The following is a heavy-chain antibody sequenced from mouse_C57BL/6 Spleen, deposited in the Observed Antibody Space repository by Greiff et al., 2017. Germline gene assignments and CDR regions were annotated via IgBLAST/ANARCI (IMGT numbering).Heavy chain of an antibody. CDR1: GYTFTNYW. CDR2: IYPGGGYT. J-gene: IGHJ3*01. Sequence: VQLQQSGAELVRPGPSVKMSCKASGYTFTNYWIGWAKQRPGHGLEWIGDIYPGGGYTNYNEKFKGKATLTADESSSTAYMQFSSLTSEDSAIYYCARNDGYYSRLAYWGQGTLVTVSA. CDR3: ARNDGYYSRLAY. D-gene: IGHD2-3*01. V-gene: IGHV1-63*01.